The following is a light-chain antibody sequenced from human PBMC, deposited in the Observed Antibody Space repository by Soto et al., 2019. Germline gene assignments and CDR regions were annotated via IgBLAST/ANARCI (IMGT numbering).Light chain of an antibody. J-gene: IGLJ3*02. V-gene: IGLV2-14*01. Sequence: QSALTQPASVSGSAGQSITISCSGTMRDVGAYNLVSWYQQHPGTAPKLIIYEVRNRPSGISSRLSGSRSGNTASLTLSGLQSEDEGDYYCSAYTAGSPLVFGGGTKLTVL. CDR2: EVR. CDR1: MRDVGAYNL. CDR3: SAYTAGSPLV.